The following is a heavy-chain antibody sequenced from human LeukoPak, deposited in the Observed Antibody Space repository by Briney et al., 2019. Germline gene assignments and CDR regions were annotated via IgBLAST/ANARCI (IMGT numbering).Heavy chain of an antibody. V-gene: IGHV3-74*03. CDR2: ISPDGSTT. J-gene: IGHJ5*02. CDR3: AREINKWLDP. CDR1: GFTFSSHW. Sequence: GRSLRLSCAASGFTFSSHWMHWVRQAPGKGLVWVSRISPDGSTTKNADSVKGRFTISRDNARSTLFLQLNSLRAEDTAVYYCAREINKWLDPWGQGTLVTVSS.